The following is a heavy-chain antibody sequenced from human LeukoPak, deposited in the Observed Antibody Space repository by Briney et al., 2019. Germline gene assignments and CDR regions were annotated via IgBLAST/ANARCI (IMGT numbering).Heavy chain of an antibody. CDR3: AREGYYGSGSPPSLCFDY. D-gene: IGHD3-10*01. CDR1: GFTFRNYV. CDR2: TSSDLNVK. V-gene: IGHV3-30-3*01. J-gene: IGHJ4*02. Sequence: GGSLRLSCAASGFTFRNYVIHWVRQAPGKGLEWVAVTSSDLNVKLYADSVKGRFTISRDNSRSTLYLQMNSLRPEDTAIYYCAREGYYGSGSPPSLCFDYWGQGTLVTVSS.